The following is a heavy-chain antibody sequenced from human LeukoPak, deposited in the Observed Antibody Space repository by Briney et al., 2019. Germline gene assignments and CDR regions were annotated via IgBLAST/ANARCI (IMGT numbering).Heavy chain of an antibody. CDR1: GFSFSDSY. V-gene: IGHV3-11*01. CDR2: IKSSDTST. D-gene: IGHD2/OR15-2a*01. J-gene: IGHJ3*02. CDR3: ARRGNMSSHAFDI. Sequence: GGSLRLSCAASGFSFSDSYMSWIRQTPGQGLEWLSYIKSSDTSTFYADSVKGRFTVSRDNAKNSLYLQMNSLRAEDTAVYYCARRGNMSSHAFDIWGQGTVVTVSS.